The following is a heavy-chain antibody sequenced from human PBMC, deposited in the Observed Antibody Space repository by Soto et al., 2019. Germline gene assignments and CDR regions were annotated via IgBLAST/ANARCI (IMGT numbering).Heavy chain of an antibody. CDR3: AXDRGYDAHDYYYNAMDV. Sequence: GGSLRLSCISSGFTFRTYTMNWVRQAPGKGLEWVSGIRGFSPYTFYAESVKGRFTISRDNAKNPLYLQMNSLRAEDTAVYYCAXDRGYDAHDYYYNAMDVWGQGTTVTVSS. CDR1: GFTFRTYT. CDR2: IRGFSPYT. J-gene: IGHJ6*02. V-gene: IGHV3-21*01. D-gene: IGHD3-10*01.